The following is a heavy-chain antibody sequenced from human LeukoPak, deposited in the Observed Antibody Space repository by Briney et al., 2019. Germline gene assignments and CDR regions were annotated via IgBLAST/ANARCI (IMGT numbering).Heavy chain of an antibody. J-gene: IGHJ4*02. CDR2: IIPIFGTA. D-gene: IGHD3-9*01. CDR3: ARDQYDILPGYRLDC. CDR1: XXTFISYA. V-gene: IGHV1-69*05. Sequence: SVKXXCKASXXTFISYAISWGRQARGQGREGMGRIIPIFGTANYAQKFQGRGTITTEESTRKDYMEMRRLRSEDTAVYYCARDQYDILPGYRLDCWGQGTLVTVSS.